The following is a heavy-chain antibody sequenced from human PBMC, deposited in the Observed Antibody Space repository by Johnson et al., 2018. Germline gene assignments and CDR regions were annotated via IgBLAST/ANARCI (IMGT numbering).Heavy chain of an antibody. CDR3: TRETYFGGFGPRRDNYYYYGMDV. V-gene: IGHV3-49*05. CDR2: IRSKAYGGTT. Sequence: VQLVESGGGLVKPGWSLRLSCTASGFTFGDYAMSWFRQAPGKGLEWVGFIRSKAYGGTTEYAASVKGRFTISRDDSKSIAYLQMNSLKTEDTAVYYCTRETYFGGFGPRRDNYYYYGMDVWGQGTTVTVSS. D-gene: IGHD3-16*01. CDR1: GFTFGDYA. J-gene: IGHJ6*02.